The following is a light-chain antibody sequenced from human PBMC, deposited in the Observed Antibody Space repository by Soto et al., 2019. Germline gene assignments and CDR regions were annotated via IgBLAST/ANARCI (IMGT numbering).Light chain of an antibody. CDR2: GAS. V-gene: IGKV3-20*01. Sequence: EIVLTQSPGTLSLSPGERATLSCRASQSVSSKYLAWYQQKSGQAPRLLIYGASSRATGIPDRFSGSGSGTNFPLTINRLGPEDLEVYYCQQYGSSPFTFGLGPKWISN. CDR3: QQYGSSPFT. CDR1: QSVSSKY. J-gene: IGKJ3*01.